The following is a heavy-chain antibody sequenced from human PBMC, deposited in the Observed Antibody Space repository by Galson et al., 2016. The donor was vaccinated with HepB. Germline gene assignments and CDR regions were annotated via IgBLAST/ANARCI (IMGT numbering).Heavy chain of an antibody. Sequence: SLRLSCAASGFTVSSNYMSWVRQAPGKGLEWVSVVYSSGNTYYAGSVKGRLTISRDNSKNTLYLQMNSLRADDTAVYYCAKGTGGKYYYGMDVWGQGTTFTVPS. CDR2: VYSSGNT. CDR1: GFTVSSNY. D-gene: IGHD2-8*02. CDR3: AKGTGGKYYYGMDV. V-gene: IGHV3-53*01. J-gene: IGHJ6*02.